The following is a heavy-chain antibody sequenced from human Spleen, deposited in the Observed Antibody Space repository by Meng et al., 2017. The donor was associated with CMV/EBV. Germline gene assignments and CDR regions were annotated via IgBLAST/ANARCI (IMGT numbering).Heavy chain of an antibody. CDR3: AHEDSSSWYKGFDY. D-gene: IGHD6-13*01. J-gene: IGHJ4*02. V-gene: IGHV2-5*02. Sequence: SGFSSSTSGVGVGWIRQPPGKALEWLALIYWDDDKRYSPSLKSRLTITKDTSKNQVVLTMTNMDPVDTATYCCAHEDSSSWYKGFDYWGQGTLVTVSS. CDR2: IYWDDDK. CDR1: GFSSSTSGVG.